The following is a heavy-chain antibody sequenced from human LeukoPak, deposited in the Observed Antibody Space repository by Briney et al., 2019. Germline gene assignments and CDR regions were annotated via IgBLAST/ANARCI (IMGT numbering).Heavy chain of an antibody. CDR3: AKALVVVAALFDY. D-gene: IGHD2-15*01. CDR2: INSDGSST. Sequence: GGSLRLSCAASGFTFGNYWMHWVRQARGKGLVWVSRINSDGSSTNYADSVKGRFTISRDNAKNSLYLQMNSLRAEDTAVYYCAKALVVVAALFDYWGQGTLVTVSS. V-gene: IGHV3-74*01. J-gene: IGHJ4*02. CDR1: GFTFGNYW.